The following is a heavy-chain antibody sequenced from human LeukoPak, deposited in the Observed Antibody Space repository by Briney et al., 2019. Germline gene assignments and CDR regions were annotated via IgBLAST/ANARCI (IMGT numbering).Heavy chain of an antibody. CDR1: GGSISSGGYY. CDR2: IYYSGST. CDR3: ARDSLSHWSDP. Sequence: SETLSLTCTVSGGSISSGGYYWSWIRQHPGKGLEWIGYIYYSGSTYYNPSLKSRVTISVDTSKNQFSLKLSSVTAADTAVYYCARDSLSHWSDPWGQGTLVTVSS. J-gene: IGHJ5*02. V-gene: IGHV4-31*03.